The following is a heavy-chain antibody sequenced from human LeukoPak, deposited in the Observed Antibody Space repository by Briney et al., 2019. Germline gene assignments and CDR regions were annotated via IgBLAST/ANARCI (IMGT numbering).Heavy chain of an antibody. J-gene: IGHJ4*02. D-gene: IGHD3-10*01. CDR1: GGSISSGDYY. CDR3: ARGRASEQFREVSY. V-gene: IGHV4-30-4*02. Sequence: PSETLSLTCTVSGGSISSGDYYWSWIRQPPGKGLEWIGYIYYSGSTYYNPSLKSRVTISVDTSKNQFSLKLSSVTAADTAVYYCARGRASEQFREVSYWGQGTLVTVSS. CDR2: IYYSGST.